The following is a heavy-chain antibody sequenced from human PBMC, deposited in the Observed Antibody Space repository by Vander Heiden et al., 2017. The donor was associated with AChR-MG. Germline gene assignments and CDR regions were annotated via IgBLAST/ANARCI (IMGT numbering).Heavy chain of an antibody. CDR1: GFTFSSYY. D-gene: IGHD3-10*01. V-gene: IGHV3-7*01. J-gene: IGHJ3*01. Sequence: EEQLVQPGGGLFQPGGSLSLSCPASGFTFSSYYMTWVRHTPGKGLEWVANIKGDGSEKDYVDSVKGRFTVSRDNAKNSLYLQMNSLRAEDTAVYYCARDRWFGLFDLWGQGTTVIVSS. CDR3: ARDRWFGLFDL. CDR2: IKGDGSEK.